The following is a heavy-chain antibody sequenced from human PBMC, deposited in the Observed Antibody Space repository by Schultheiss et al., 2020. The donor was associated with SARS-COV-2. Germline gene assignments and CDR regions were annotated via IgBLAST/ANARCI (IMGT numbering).Heavy chain of an antibody. Sequence: GGSLRLSCAASGFTFSSYSMNWVRQAPGKGLEWVSYISSSSSTIYYADSVKGRFTISRDNAKNSLYLQMNSLRVEDTAVYYCARDQDYDFWSGYYTAYYYYYMDVWFKGTTVTISS. CDR1: GFTFSSYS. D-gene: IGHD3-3*01. CDR2: ISSSSSTI. J-gene: IGHJ6*03. CDR3: ARDQDYDFWSGYYTAYYYYYMDV. V-gene: IGHV3-48*04.